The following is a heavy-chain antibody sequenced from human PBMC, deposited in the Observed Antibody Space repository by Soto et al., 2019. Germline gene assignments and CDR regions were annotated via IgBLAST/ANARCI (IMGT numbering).Heavy chain of an antibody. Sequence: SETLSLTCNVSGGSISTYYWSWIRQSQGKGLEWIGYIYYSGSTKYNPSLKSRVIISVDTSKIQFSLKLYSVTAADTAIYYCARGVYSSGYYLYFDDWGQGTQVTVS. CDR1: GGSISTYY. V-gene: IGHV4-59*01. CDR3: ARGVYSSGYYLYFDD. CDR2: IYYSGST. J-gene: IGHJ4*02. D-gene: IGHD3-22*01.